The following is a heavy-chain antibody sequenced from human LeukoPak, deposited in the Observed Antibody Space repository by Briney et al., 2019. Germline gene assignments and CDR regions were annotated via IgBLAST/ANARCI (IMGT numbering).Heavy chain of an antibody. V-gene: IGHV1-69*05. CDR2: IIPIFGTA. J-gene: IGHJ4*02. Sequence: SVKVSCKASGGTFSSYAISWVRQAPGQGLEWMGGIIPIFGTANYAQKFQGRVTITTDDSTSTAYMALRSLRSEDTAVYSCAIAMPGESSLYYFDYWGQGTLVTVSS. CDR1: GGTFSSYA. CDR3: AIAMPGESSLYYFDY. D-gene: IGHD3-16*02.